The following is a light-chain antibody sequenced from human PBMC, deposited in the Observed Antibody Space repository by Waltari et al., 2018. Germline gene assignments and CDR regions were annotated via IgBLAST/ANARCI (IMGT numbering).Light chain of an antibody. Sequence: DIVLTQSPDSLAVSLGERATINCKSSQSVVFSSNNKKYLAWYQQKPGQPPKLLITWASTRESGVPDRFSGSGSGTDFTLTISSLQAEDVAFYYCQQCYTFPYTFGQGTKLEIK. CDR2: WAS. V-gene: IGKV4-1*01. J-gene: IGKJ2*01. CDR3: QQCYTFPYT. CDR1: QSVVFSSNNKKY.